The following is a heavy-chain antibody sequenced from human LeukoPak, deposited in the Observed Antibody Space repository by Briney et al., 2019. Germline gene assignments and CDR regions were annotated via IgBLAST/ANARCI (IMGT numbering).Heavy chain of an antibody. CDR3: ASEKNYGDKYFDS. J-gene: IGHJ4*02. V-gene: IGHV1-46*02. Sequence: TSRKISCKASGDTFNIHYFHWIRQAPGQGLEYMGIINRVDGIRGNTQTFQGRLMSTKDTSTSTAYMELSSLRSEDTAIYYCASEKNYGDKYFDSWGQGPVVTVP. CDR1: GDTFNIHY. D-gene: IGHD4-17*01. CDR2: INRVDGIR.